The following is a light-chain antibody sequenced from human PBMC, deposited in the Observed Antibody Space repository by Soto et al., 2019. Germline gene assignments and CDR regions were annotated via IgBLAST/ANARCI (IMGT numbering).Light chain of an antibody. J-gene: IGLJ1*01. V-gene: IGLV2-14*01. CDR2: DVS. CDR1: SSDVGGYNY. CDR3: SSYTSSSTLALYV. Sequence: QSALTQPASVSGSPGQSITISCTGTSSDVGGYNYVSWYQQHPGKAPKLMIYDVSNRPSGVSNRFSGSKSGNTASLTISGLQAEDEADYYCSSYTSSSTLALYVCGTGTKVTVL.